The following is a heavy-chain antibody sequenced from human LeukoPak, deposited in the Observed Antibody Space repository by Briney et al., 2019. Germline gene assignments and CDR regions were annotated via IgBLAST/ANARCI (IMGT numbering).Heavy chain of an antibody. J-gene: IGHJ4*02. V-gene: IGHV3-30*02. CDR3: AKDNYYGDYEVTSIFGVD. CDR1: GFTFSSYG. Sequence: AGGSLRLSCAASGFTFSSYGMHWVRQAPGKGLEGVAFIRFDGTKEYYADSVKGRFTISRDNSRNTLFLQMNSLRAEDTAIYYCAKDNYYGDYEVTSIFGVDWGQGTLVTVSS. D-gene: IGHD4-17*01. CDR2: IRFDGTKE.